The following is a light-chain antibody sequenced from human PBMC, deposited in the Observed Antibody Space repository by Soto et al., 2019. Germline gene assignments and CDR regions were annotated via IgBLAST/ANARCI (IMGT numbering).Light chain of an antibody. CDR3: HQNDSPPLT. Sequence: EIVLTQSPGTLSLSPGERATLSCRASQSVSSSYLAWYQQKPGHAPRLLIYGVSSRATGIPDRFSGSGSGTDFTLTISRLEPVDFAVSDCHQNDSPPLTFGGGTKVDMK. V-gene: IGKV3-20*01. CDR1: QSVSSSY. J-gene: IGKJ4*01. CDR2: GVS.